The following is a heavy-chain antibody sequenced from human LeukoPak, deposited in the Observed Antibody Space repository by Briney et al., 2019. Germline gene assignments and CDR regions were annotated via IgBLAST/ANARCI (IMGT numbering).Heavy chain of an antibody. D-gene: IGHD1-26*01. Sequence: GGSLRLSCAASGFTFSNAWMGWVRQAPGKGLEWVGRIKSKTDGGTTDYAAPVKGRFTISRDDSKNTLYLQMNSLKTEDTAVYYCTTDTGAMDPTFDYWGQGTLVTVSS. V-gene: IGHV3-15*01. CDR1: GFTFSNAW. CDR2: IKSKTDGGTT. J-gene: IGHJ4*02. CDR3: TTDTGAMDPTFDY.